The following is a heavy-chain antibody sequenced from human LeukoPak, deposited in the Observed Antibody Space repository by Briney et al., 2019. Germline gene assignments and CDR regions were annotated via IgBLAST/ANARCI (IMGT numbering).Heavy chain of an antibody. CDR1: GGSISSGDYY. CDR2: IYYSGST. Sequence: SETLSLICTVSGGSISSGDYYWSWIRQPPGKGLEWIGYIYYSGSTYYNPSLKSRVTISVDTSKNQFSLKLSSVTAADTAVYYCARFSDSSGYGFDYWGQGTLVTVSS. V-gene: IGHV4-30-4*01. J-gene: IGHJ4*02. CDR3: ARFSDSSGYGFDY. D-gene: IGHD3-22*01.